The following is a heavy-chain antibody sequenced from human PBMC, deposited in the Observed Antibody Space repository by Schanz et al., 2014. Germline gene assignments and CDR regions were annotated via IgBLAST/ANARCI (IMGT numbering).Heavy chain of an antibody. D-gene: IGHD6-19*01. CDR1: GFTFGTFW. J-gene: IGHJ6*02. V-gene: IGHV3-21*05. CDR3: ASVIMVAGNHRDGRDV. CDR2: ISNSGTYT. Sequence: EVQLVESGGGLVKPGESLRLSCAASGFTFGTFWMSWVRQAPGKGLEWISYISNSGTYTKYADSVKGRFVISRDNARSSLYLQMSSLRDGDTAVYYCASVIMVAGNHRDGRDVWGQGTTVIVSS.